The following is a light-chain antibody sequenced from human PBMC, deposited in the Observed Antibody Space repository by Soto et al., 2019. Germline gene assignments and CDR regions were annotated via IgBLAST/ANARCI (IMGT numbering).Light chain of an antibody. CDR3: HQSYSTPPIT. CDR1: QSISSY. Sequence: PSSLSASVGDRVTITCRASQSISSYLNWYQQKPGKAPKLLIYAASSLQSGVPSRFSGSGSGTDFTLTISSLQPADFATFYCHQSYSTPPITFGQGTRLEIK. J-gene: IGKJ5*01. V-gene: IGKV1-39*01. CDR2: AAS.